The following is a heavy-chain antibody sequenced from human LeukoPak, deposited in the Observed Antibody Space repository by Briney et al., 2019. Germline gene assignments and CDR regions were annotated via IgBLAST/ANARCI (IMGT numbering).Heavy chain of an antibody. D-gene: IGHD4-17*01. J-gene: IGHJ4*02. CDR2: ISGSGGST. V-gene: IGHV3-23*01. Sequence: GGSLRLSCAASGFTFNSYAMSWVRQAPGKGLEWVSAISGSGGSTYYADSVKGRFTISRDNSKNTLYLQMNSLRAEDTAVYYCAKQRSYGEGSFDYWGQGTLVTVSS. CDR1: GFTFNSYA. CDR3: AKQRSYGEGSFDY.